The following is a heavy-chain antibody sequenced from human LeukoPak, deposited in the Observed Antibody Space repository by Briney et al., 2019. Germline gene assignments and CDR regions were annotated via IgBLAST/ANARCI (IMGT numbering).Heavy chain of an antibody. CDR3: ARTLRFFRFLDV. J-gene: IGHJ6*02. V-gene: IGHV3-7*03. D-gene: IGHD3-3*01. CDR1: GFTFSSYA. Sequence: GGSLRLSCAASGFTFSSYAMHWVRQAPEKGLEWVANIKPDGSETYSVDSVKGRFTISRDNAKNPLYLRMNSLRAEDTAVYYCARTLRFFRFLDVWGQGTTVTVSS. CDR2: IKPDGSET.